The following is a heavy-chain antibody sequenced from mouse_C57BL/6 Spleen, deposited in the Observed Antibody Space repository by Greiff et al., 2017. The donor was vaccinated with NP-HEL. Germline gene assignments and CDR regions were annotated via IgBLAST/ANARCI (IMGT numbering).Heavy chain of an antibody. CDR3: ARRGGNYYGSSLDAMDY. D-gene: IGHD1-1*01. CDR2: IYPGDGDT. CDR1: GYAFSSSW. Sequence: QVQLQQSGPELVKPGASVKISCKASGYAFSSSWMNWVKQRPGKGLEWIGRIYPGDGDTNYNGKFKGKATLTADKSSSTAYMQLSSLTSEDSAVYFCARRGGNYYGSSLDAMDYWGQGTSVTVSS. J-gene: IGHJ4*01. V-gene: IGHV1-82*01.